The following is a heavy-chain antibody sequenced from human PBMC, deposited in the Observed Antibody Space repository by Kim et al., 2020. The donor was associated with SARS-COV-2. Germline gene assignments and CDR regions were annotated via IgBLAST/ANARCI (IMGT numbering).Heavy chain of an antibody. V-gene: IGHV3-23*01. J-gene: IGHJ4*02. CDR2: ISSSGGST. D-gene: IGHD2-15*01. CDR3: ARQGIGRYCSGGSCYFFDY. Sequence: GGSLRLSCAASGFTFSSYAMSWVRQAPGKGLEWVSGISSSGGSTYYADSVKGRFTISRDNSRNTLYLQMNSLRAEDTAVYYCARQGIGRYCSGGSCYFFDYWGQGTLVTVPS. CDR1: GFTFSSYA.